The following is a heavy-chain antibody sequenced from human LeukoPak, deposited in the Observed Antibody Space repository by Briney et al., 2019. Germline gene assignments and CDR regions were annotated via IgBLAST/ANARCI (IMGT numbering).Heavy chain of an antibody. V-gene: IGHV4-4*07. D-gene: IGHD1-26*01. CDR2: IYTSGST. Sequence: PSETLSLTCTVSGGSISSYYWSWIRQPAGKGLEWIGRIYTSGSTNYNPSLKSRVTMSVDTSKNQFSLKLSSVTAADTAVYYCARLRGSYPYYYYYYYMDVWGKGTTVTISS. CDR1: GGSISSYY. J-gene: IGHJ6*03. CDR3: ARLRGSYPYYYYYYYMDV.